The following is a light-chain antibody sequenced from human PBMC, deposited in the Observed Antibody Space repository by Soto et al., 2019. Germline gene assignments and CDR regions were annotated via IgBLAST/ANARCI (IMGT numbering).Light chain of an antibody. J-gene: IGLJ3*02. CDR3: SSYTAFSTWV. CDR1: SNDVGGYNY. Sequence: QSALTQPPSASGSPGQSITISCTGTSNDVGGYNYVSWYQQHPGKAPQLIIYEVSNRPSGVSHRFSGSKSGDTASLTISGLQAEDGADYYCSSYTAFSTWVFGGGTKLTVL. V-gene: IGLV2-14*01. CDR2: EVS.